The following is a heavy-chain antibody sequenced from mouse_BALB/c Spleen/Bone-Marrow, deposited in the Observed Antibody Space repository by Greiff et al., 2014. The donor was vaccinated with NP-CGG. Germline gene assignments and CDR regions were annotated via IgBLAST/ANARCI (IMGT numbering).Heavy chain of an antibody. CDR2: IYPGSGSA. Sequence: LQQSGSELVRPGASVKLSCKASGYTFTSYWMHWVKQRHGQGLEWIGNIYPGSGSAYYNEKFKSKGTLTVDTSSSTAYMHLSSLTSDDSAVYYCTRSAITTGAYYAMDYWGQGTSVTVSS. CDR1: GYTFTSYW. CDR3: TRSAITTGAYYAMDY. D-gene: IGHD2-4*01. V-gene: IGHV1S22*01. J-gene: IGHJ4*01.